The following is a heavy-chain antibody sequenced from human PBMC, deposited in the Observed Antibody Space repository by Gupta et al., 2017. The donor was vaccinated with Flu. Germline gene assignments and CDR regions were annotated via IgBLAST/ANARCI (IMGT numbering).Heavy chain of an antibody. D-gene: IGHD5-18*01. CDR3: ARDPGNTAIVGGDYYYYGMDV. V-gene: IGHV3-48*03. CDR2: ISSSGSTI. J-gene: IGHJ6*02. Sequence: EVQLVESGGGLVQPGGSLRLSCAASGFTFSSYEMNWVRQAPGKGLEWVSYISSSGSTIYYADSVKGRFTISRDNAKNSLYLQMNSLRAEDTAVYYCARDPGNTAIVGGDYYYYGMDVWGQGTTVTVSS. CDR1: GFTFSSYE.